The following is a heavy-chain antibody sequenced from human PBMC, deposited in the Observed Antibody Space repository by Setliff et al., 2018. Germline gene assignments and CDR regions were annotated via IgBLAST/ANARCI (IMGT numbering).Heavy chain of an antibody. Sequence: ASVKVSCKASGYSFTSYYIHWLRQTPRQGLEWMGIINPSVGRLSYAEKFQDRVTMTRDTSPNTVYMDLSSLRDDDTAVYYCAREVSTGENSGCDIWGQGTVVTVSS. CDR1: GYSFTSYY. CDR3: AREVSTGENSGCDI. V-gene: IGHV1-46*01. J-gene: IGHJ3*02. CDR2: INPSVGRL. D-gene: IGHD3-9*01.